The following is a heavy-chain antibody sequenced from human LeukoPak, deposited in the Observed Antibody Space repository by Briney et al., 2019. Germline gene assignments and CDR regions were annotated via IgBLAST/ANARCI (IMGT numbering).Heavy chain of an antibody. CDR1: GFTFSSYS. CDR3: ARALRRTSCSFDY. CDR2: ISSSSSYI. D-gene: IGHD2-2*01. J-gene: IGHJ4*02. V-gene: IGHV3-21*01. Sequence: GRSLRLSCAASGFTFSSYSMNWVRQAPGKGLEWVSSISSSSSYIYYADSVKGRFTISRDNAKNSLYLQMNSLRAEDTAVYYCARALRRTSCSFDYWGQGTLVTVSS.